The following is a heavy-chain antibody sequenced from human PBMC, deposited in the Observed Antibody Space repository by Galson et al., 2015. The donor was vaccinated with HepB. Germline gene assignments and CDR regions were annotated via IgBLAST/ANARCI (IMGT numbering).Heavy chain of an antibody. Sequence: SVKVSCKASGYTFTGYYMHWVRQAPGQGLEWMGRINPNSGGTNYAQKFQGRVTMTRDTSINTAYMELSRLRSDDTAVYYCARYYDSSGYWRGVGAFDIWGQGSMVTVSS. V-gene: IGHV1-2*06. CDR2: INPNSGGT. CDR1: GYTFTGYY. D-gene: IGHD3-22*01. CDR3: ARYYDSSGYWRGVGAFDI. J-gene: IGHJ3*02.